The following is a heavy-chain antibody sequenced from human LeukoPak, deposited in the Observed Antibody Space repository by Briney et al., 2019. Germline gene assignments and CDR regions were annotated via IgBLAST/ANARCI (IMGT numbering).Heavy chain of an antibody. CDR2: IWYDGSNK. Sequence: PGGSLRLSCAASGFTFSSYGMHWVRQAPGKGLEWVAVIWYDGSNKYYVDSVKGRFTISRDNSKNTLYLQMNSLRAEDTAVYYCAKGGDYYDSSASGGFDVFDIWGQGTMVTVSS. CDR3: AKGGDYYDSSASGGFDVFDI. V-gene: IGHV3-33*06. J-gene: IGHJ3*02. D-gene: IGHD3-22*01. CDR1: GFTFSSYG.